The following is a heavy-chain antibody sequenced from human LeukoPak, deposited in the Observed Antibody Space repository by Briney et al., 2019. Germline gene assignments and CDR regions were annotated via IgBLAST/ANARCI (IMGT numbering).Heavy chain of an antibody. CDR1: GFTFSSYS. CDR3: ARERGIVVPLDY. CDR2: ISSSSSYI. Sequence: KPGGSLRLSCAASGFTFSSYSMNWVRQAPGKGLEWVSSISSSSSYIYYADSVKGRFTISRDNAKNSLYLQMNSLKPEDTAVYYCARERGIVVPLDYWGQGTLVTVSS. J-gene: IGHJ4*02. V-gene: IGHV3-21*01. D-gene: IGHD3-22*01.